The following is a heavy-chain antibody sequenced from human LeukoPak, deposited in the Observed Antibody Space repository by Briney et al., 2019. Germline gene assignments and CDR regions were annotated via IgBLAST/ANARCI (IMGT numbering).Heavy chain of an antibody. V-gene: IGHV1-58*01. D-gene: IGHD3-10*01. J-gene: IGHJ4*02. CDR3: AAGTRLFGELDY. CDR1: GFTFTSSA. CDR2: IVVGSGNT. Sequence: ASVKVSFKASGFTFTSSAVQWVRQARGQRLEWIGWIVVGSGNTNYAQKFQERVTITRDMSTSTAYMELSSLRSEDTAVYYCAAGTRLFGELDYWGQGTLVTVSS.